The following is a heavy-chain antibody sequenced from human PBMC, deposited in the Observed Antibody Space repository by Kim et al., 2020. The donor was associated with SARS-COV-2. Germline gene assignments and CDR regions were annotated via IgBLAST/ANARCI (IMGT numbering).Heavy chain of an antibody. J-gene: IGHJ6*01. D-gene: IGHD2-2*01. V-gene: IGHV4-34*01. Sequence: SETLSLTCAVYGGSFSGYYWSWIRQPPGKGLEWIGEINHSGSTNYNPSLKSRVTISVDTSKNQFSLKLSSVTAADTAVYYCASYGNCSSTSCYAGDYYY. CDR1: GGSFSGYY. CDR3: ASYGNCSSTSCYAGDYYY. CDR2: INHSGST.